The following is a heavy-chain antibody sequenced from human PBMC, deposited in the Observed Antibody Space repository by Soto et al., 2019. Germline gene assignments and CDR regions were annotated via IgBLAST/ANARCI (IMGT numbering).Heavy chain of an antibody. V-gene: IGHV4-39*01. CDR3: ARWGTYCGGDCYSGWFDP. D-gene: IGHD2-21*02. J-gene: IGHJ5*02. CDR2: IYYSGST. CDR1: GGSISSSSYY. Sequence: ASETLSLTCTVSGGSISSSSYYWGWIRQPPGKGLEWIGSIYYSGSTYNNPSLKSRVTISVDTSKNQFSLKLSSVTAADTAVYYCARWGTYCGGDCYSGWFDPWGQGTLVTVSS.